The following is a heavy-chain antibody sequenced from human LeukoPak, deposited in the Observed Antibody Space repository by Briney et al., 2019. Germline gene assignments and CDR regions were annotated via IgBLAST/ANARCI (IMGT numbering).Heavy chain of an antibody. Sequence: PSETLSLTCTVSGDSIISNIYWWDWVRLPPGKGLEWIGATFYTGRTFYSPSLKSRATISVDTSKNQFSLDLRSATAADTAVYYCARRRHNFDFYDVWGQGTRVTVSS. CDR1: GDSIISNIYW. J-gene: IGHJ3*01. V-gene: IGHV4-39*01. CDR2: TFYTGRT. CDR3: ARRRHNFDFYDV. D-gene: IGHD3/OR15-3a*01.